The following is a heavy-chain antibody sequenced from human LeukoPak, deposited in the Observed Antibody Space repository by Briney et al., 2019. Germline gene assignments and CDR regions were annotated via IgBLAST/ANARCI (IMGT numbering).Heavy chain of an antibody. CDR2: IIPIFGTA. CDR1: GGTFSSYA. V-gene: IGHV1-69*01. CDR3: ARGLSYGDLYFDY. J-gene: IGHJ4*02. Sequence: SVKVSCKASGGTFSSYAISWVRQAPGQGLEWMGGIIPIFGTANYAQKFQGRVTITADESTSTAYMELSSLRSEDTAAYYCARGLSYGDLYFDYWGQGTLVTVSS. D-gene: IGHD4-17*01.